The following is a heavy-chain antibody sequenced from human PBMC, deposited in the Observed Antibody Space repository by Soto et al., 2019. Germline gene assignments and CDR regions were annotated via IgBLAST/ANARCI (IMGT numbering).Heavy chain of an antibody. CDR3: ARQAPPPYRYGMDV. V-gene: IGHV1-2*04. J-gene: IGHJ6*02. Sequence: QVQLVQSGAEVKKPGASVKVSCKASGYTFTGYYMHWVRQAPGQGLEWMGWINPNSGGTNYAQKFQGWVTMTRDTXXSPAYMELSRLRSDDTAVYYCARQAPPPYRYGMDVWGQGTTVTVSS. CDR1: GYTFTGYY. CDR2: INPNSGGT. D-gene: IGHD2-2*01.